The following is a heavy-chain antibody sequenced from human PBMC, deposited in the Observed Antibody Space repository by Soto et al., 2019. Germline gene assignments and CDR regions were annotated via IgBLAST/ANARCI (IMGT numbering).Heavy chain of an antibody. CDR3: TPIHGDYTDSSY. CDR2: IIGSGGST. V-gene: IGHV3-23*01. D-gene: IGHD4-17*01. Sequence: EVQLLESGGGLVQPGGSLRLSCAASGFTFSNYAMSWVRQAPGKGLEWVSAIIGSGGSTYYADSVKGRFTISRDNSKNTLYLQMNSLRAEDTAVYYCTPIHGDYTDSSYWGQGTLVTVSS. CDR1: GFTFSNYA. J-gene: IGHJ4*02.